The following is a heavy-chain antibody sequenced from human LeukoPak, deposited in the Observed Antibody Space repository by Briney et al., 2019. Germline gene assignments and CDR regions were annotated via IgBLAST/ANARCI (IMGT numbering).Heavy chain of an antibody. J-gene: IGHJ5*01. CDR2: LYYNGNT. V-gene: IGHV4-39*07. Sequence: SETLSLTCTDGSIDSPSYYWAWVRQPPGKGLEWIGSLYYNGNTYYNPSLQSRVSISLDTSKNQMSLKMTSVTAADTAVYYCSRGLWLQLALNWLDSWSQGTPVTASS. D-gene: IGHD5-18*01. CDR1: GSIDSPSYY. CDR3: SRGLWLQLALNWLDS.